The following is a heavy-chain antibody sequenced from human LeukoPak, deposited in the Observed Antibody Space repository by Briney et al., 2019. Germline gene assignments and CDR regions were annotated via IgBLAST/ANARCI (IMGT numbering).Heavy chain of an antibody. CDR2: VHSSGGVI. J-gene: IGHJ5*02. Sequence: ASVKVSCKASGYTFTSDYMNWVRQAPGQGLEWMGIVHSSGGVIKYAQEFQDRLTVTRDTSTSTIYMELSSLSSEDTAVYYCAGSSHQRNWFDPWGQGTLVIVSS. V-gene: IGHV1-46*01. D-gene: IGHD1-26*01. CDR3: AGSSHQRNWFDP. CDR1: GYTFTSDY.